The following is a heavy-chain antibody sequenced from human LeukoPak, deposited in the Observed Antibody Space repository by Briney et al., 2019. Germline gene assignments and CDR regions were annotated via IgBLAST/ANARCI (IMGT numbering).Heavy chain of an antibody. V-gene: IGHV1-2*02. CDR1: GYTFTDYY. D-gene: IGHD3-3*01. CDR3: ARLSAPGFLEWLGKFDY. J-gene: IGHJ4*02. CDR2: INPNSGGT. Sequence: ASVKVSCKASGYTFTDYYIHWVRQAPGQGLEWMGWINPNSGGTNYAQKFQGRVTMTRDTSISTAYMGLSRLRSDDTAVYYCARLSAPGFLEWLGKFDYWGQGTLVTVSS.